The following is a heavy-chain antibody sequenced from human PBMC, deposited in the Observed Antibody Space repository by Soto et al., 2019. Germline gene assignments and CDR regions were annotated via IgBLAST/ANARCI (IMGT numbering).Heavy chain of an antibody. Sequence: QVQLVQSGAEVKKPGASVKVSCKASGYTFTSYDINWVRQATGQGLEWMGWMNPNSGNTGYAQKFPGRGTLTRNTYISTAFMQLSSPRSEDTAVYYCVRGYDDYYYYMDVCANGTTVTVSS. CDR2: MNPNSGNT. CDR1: GYTFTSYD. D-gene: IGHD5-12*01. J-gene: IGHJ6*03. V-gene: IGHV1-8*01. CDR3: VRGYDDYYYYMDV.